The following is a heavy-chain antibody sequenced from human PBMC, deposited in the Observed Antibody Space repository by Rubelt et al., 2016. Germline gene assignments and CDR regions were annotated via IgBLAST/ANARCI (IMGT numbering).Heavy chain of an antibody. D-gene: IGHD3-16*01. CDR2: IYHSGSN. CDR3: AGGSGYGWGG. V-gene: IGHV4-4*02. CDR1: GGSISSDEW. J-gene: IGHJ4*02. Sequence: QVQLQGSGPGLVKPSETLSLTCAVSGGSISSDEWWSWVRPPPGKGLEWIGEIYHSGSNNYNPSFNTRSPISVDKSKNQCSLSLFSVTAADTAEYYCAGGSGYGWGGWGQGTLVIVSS.